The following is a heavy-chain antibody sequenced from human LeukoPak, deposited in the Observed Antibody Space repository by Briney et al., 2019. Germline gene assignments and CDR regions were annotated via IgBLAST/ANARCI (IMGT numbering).Heavy chain of an antibody. D-gene: IGHD2-21*02. CDR2: FGTAGDT. J-gene: IGHJ2*01. Sequence: GGSLRLSCVASGFTLRMYDVHWVRLPAGEGLEWVSGFGTAGDTYYPDSVRGRFTISRENGKNSFYLQMNNLRVGDTAVYYCARGAYNGDNWHFDLWGRGTLVTVS. V-gene: IGHV3-13*01. CDR3: ARGAYNGDNWHFDL. CDR1: GFTLRMYD.